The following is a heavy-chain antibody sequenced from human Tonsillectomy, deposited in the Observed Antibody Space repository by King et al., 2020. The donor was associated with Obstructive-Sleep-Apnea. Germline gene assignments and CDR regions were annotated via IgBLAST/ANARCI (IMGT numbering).Heavy chain of an antibody. CDR3: ARLYSSSWSEYYFDY. J-gene: IGHJ4*02. CDR2: IYYSGNT. D-gene: IGHD6-13*01. Sequence: VQLQESGPGLVKPSETLSLTCTVSGGSISSYYWSWIRQPPGKGLEWIGYIYYSGNTNYNPSLKSRVTISVDTSKNQFSLKLSSVTAADTAVYYCARLYSSSWSEYYFDYWGQGTLVTVSS. CDR1: GGSISSYY. V-gene: IGHV4-59*01.